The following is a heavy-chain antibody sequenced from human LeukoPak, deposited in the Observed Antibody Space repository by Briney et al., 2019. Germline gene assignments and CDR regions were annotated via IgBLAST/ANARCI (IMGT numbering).Heavy chain of an antibody. CDR1: GFTFSSYC. CDR2: ISSSSSYI. J-gene: IGHJ6*03. V-gene: IGHV3-21*01. D-gene: IGHD1-26*01. CDR3: ARDPYSGNYGNYYYYYMDV. Sequence: GGSLRLSCAASGFTFSSYCMDWVRRTPGKGLEWVSSISSSSSYIYYADSVKGRFTISRDNAKNSLYLQMNSLGPEDTAVYYCARDPYSGNYGNYYYYYMDVWGKGTTVTISS.